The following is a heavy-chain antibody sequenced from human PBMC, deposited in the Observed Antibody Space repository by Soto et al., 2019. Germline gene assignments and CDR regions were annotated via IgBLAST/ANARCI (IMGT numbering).Heavy chain of an antibody. D-gene: IGHD5-18*01. V-gene: IGHV4-59*01. CDR1: GGSISSYY. CDR2: IYYSGST. Sequence: SETLSLTCTVSGGSISSYYWSWIRQPPGKGLEWIGYIYYSGSTNYNPSLKSRVTISVDTSKNQFSLKLSSVTAADTAVYYCARDSGDGYSEYYYYGMDVWGQGTTVTVSS. J-gene: IGHJ6*02. CDR3: ARDSGDGYSEYYYYGMDV.